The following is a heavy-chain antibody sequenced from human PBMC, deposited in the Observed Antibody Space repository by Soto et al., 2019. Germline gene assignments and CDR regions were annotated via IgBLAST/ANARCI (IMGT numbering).Heavy chain of an antibody. Sequence: QVQLQESGPGLVKPSETLSLTCTVSGGSISSYYWSWIRQPPGKGLEWIGYIYYSGSTNYNPSLTSRVTISVDTSKNQFSLKLSSVTAADTAVYYCAREGYYGSGKRFDPWGQGTLVTVSS. J-gene: IGHJ5*02. V-gene: IGHV4-59*01. CDR2: IYYSGST. D-gene: IGHD3-10*01. CDR1: GGSISSYY. CDR3: AREGYYGSGKRFDP.